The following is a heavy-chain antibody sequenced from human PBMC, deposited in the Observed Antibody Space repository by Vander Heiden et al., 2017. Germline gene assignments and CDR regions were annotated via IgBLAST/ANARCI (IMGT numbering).Heavy chain of an antibody. Sequence: EVQLVESGGGLLQPARSLRLSCAPAGFTVDGYAMHCVRQAPGKGLEWVSGSSWNSGSIGYADSVKGRFTISRDNAKNALYLQMNSLRAEDTALYYCAKGDYGMDVWGQGTTVTVSS. J-gene: IGHJ6*02. V-gene: IGHV3-9*01. CDR3: AKGDYGMDV. CDR1: GFTVDGYA. CDR2: SSWNSGSI.